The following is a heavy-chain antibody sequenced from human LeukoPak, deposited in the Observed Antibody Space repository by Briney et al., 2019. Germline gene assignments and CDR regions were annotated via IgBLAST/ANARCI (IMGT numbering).Heavy chain of an antibody. Sequence: GGSLRLSCAASGFTVTENYMSWVRQAPGKGLEWVSIIHSGGSTYYVDSVKGRFTIPRHISKNTVYLQMNNLSPEDTAVYYCARGDDGFDIWGQGTVVTVSS. V-gene: IGHV3-53*04. CDR2: IHSGGST. CDR3: ARGDDGFDI. CDR1: GFTVTENY. J-gene: IGHJ3*02.